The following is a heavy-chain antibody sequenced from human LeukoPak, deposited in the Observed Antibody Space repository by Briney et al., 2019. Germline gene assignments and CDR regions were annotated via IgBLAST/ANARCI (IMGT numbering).Heavy chain of an antibody. CDR3: VKNAPLSAFDI. Sequence: SETLSLTCTVSGGSISSGSYYWNWIRQHPEKGLEWIGYIYYSGSTYYNPSLKSRVTISLDTSKNQFSLNLNSVTAADTAVYYCVKNAPLSAFDIWGQGTMVTVSS. D-gene: IGHD1-1*01. CDR2: IYYSGST. J-gene: IGHJ3*02. V-gene: IGHV4-31*03. CDR1: GGSISSGSYY.